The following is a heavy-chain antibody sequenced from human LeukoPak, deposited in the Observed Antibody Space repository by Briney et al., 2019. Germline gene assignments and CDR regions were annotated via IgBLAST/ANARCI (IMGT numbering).Heavy chain of an antibody. CDR3: AAAFDI. V-gene: IGHV3-48*04. J-gene: IGHJ3*02. CDR1: GFTFSTYS. Sequence: GGSLRLSCAASGFTFSTYSMNWVRQAPGKGLEWVSYISAISTSSTYYADSVKGRFTISRDNAKNSVYLQMNSLRAEDTAVYYCAAAFDIWGQGTMVTVSS. CDR2: ISAISTSST.